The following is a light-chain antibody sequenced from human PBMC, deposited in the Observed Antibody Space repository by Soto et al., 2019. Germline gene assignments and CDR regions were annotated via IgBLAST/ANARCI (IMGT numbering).Light chain of an antibody. Sequence: EIVMTQSPATLSVSPGERATLSCRASQSVSSNLAWYQQKPGQAPRLLIYGASTRATGIPARFSGSGSGTEFTLTISSLQSEDFAVYCCQQYNNWPQTYTFGQGTKLEIK. CDR1: QSVSSN. V-gene: IGKV3-15*01. J-gene: IGKJ2*01. CDR2: GAS. CDR3: QQYNNWPQTYT.